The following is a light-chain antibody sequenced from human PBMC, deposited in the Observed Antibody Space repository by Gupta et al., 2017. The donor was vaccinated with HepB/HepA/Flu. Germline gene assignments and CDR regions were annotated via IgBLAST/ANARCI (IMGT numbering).Light chain of an antibody. CDR1: SSDIGAYNA. CDR3: SSWRGGDTVVV. V-gene: IGLV2-14*01. Sequence: SALTQPASLSGSPGPSITIFCTGSSSDIGAYNAVSWYQQYPGKPPKLLIYEVSNRPSGVVYRFSGSKSGNTASLTITGLQSEDEADYYCSSWRGGDTVVVFGGGTKLTVL. J-gene: IGLJ3*02. CDR2: EVS.